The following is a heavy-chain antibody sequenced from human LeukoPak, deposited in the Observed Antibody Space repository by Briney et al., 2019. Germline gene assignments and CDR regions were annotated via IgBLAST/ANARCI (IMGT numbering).Heavy chain of an antibody. V-gene: IGHV1-2*02. CDR1: GYTFTGYY. CDR2: INPNSGGT. J-gene: IGHJ4*02. D-gene: IGHD2-2*01. Sequence: ASVKVSCKASGYTFTGYYMHWVRQAPGQGVERRGWINPNSGGTNYAQKFQGRVTMTRDTSISTAYMELSRLRSDDTAVYYCARGYCSSTSCYDYDLDYWGQGTLVTVSS. CDR3: ARGYCSSTSCYDYDLDY.